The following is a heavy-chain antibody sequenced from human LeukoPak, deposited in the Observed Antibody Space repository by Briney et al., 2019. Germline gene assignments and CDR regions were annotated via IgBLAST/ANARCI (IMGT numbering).Heavy chain of an antibody. CDR3: AKGSSGYFADL. J-gene: IGHJ5*02. Sequence: GGSLRLSCAASGFTFSSYSMNWVRQAPGKGLEWVSFISSSGTTINQPDSVKGRFTISRDNSKNTLFLQMNSLRAEDTALYYCAKGSSGYFADLWGQGTLVTVSS. CDR1: GFTFSSYS. D-gene: IGHD3-22*01. V-gene: IGHV3-48*01. CDR2: ISSSGTTI.